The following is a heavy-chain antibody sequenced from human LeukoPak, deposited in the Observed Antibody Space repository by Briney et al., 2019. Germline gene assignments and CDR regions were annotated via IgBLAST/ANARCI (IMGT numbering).Heavy chain of an antibody. CDR1: GGSFSASY. Sequence: SETLSLTCAVYGGSFSASYWSWIRQPPNKGLEWIGEINHSGGTNYNPSLKRRVTISIDTPKNQFSLKLMPVTAAETALYSCTRSPPPGATVYGVVDLWGQGTLVTVSS. D-gene: IGHD2-2*01. CDR2: INHSGGT. CDR3: TRSPPPGATVYGVVDL. V-gene: IGHV4-34*01. J-gene: IGHJ4*02.